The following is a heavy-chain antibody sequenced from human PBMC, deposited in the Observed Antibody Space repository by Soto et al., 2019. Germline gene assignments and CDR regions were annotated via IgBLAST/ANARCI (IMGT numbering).Heavy chain of an antibody. J-gene: IGHJ5*02. D-gene: IGHD2-2*01. Sequence: SETLTLTCAVYGGSFSGYYWSWIRQPPGQGLESIGEINHSGSTNSNPSLKIRVAISLDPSSNQFSVKLSSGTAADAAVYYWARVGCSSTSCFRWLRGHNWFDPWGQGTLVAVS. CDR2: INHSGST. CDR1: GGSFSGYY. CDR3: ARVGCSSTSCFRWLRGHNWFDP. V-gene: IGHV4-34*01.